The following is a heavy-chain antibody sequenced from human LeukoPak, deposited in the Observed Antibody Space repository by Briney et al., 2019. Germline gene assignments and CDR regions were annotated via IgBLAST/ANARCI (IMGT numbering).Heavy chain of an antibody. D-gene: IGHD2-2*01. CDR2: INPNSGVT. J-gene: IGHJ4*02. V-gene: IGHV1-2*02. Sequence: ASVKVSFKSSGYTFIGYYMHWVRQAPGQGLEWMGWINPNSGVTNYAQKFQGRVTMTRDTSISTAYMELTRLQSDDTAVYFCARGHTIRAFDYWGQGTLVTVSS. CDR3: ARGHTIRAFDY. CDR1: GYTFIGYY.